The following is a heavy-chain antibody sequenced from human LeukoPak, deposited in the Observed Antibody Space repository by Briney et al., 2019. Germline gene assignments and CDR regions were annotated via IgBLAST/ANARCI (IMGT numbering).Heavy chain of an antibody. CDR2: IIPIFGTA. J-gene: IGHJ5*02. Sequence: GASVKVSCKASGGTFSSYAISWVQQAPGQGLEWMGGIIPIFGTANYAQKFQGRVTITADESTSTAYMELSSLSSEDTAMYYCARVGYRITIFGVVIRANWFDPWGQGTLVTVSS. D-gene: IGHD3-3*01. CDR1: GGTFSSYA. CDR3: ARVGYRITIFGVVIRANWFDP. V-gene: IGHV1-69*13.